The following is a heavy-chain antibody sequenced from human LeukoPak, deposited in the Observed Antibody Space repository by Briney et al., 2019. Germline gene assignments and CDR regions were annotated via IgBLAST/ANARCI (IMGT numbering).Heavy chain of an antibody. Sequence: PGGSLRLSCAASGFTFNNNDMTWVRQAPGKGLEWVSTIDDGGVNTYYADSVKGRFTVSRDNSKNMLFLQMNILRAEDTAVYCCSKSLGDIVVVAAAFDSWGQGALVTVSS. CDR3: SKSLGDIVVVAAAFDS. D-gene: IGHD2-15*01. J-gene: IGHJ4*02. CDR2: IDDGGVNT. CDR1: GFTFNNND. V-gene: IGHV3-23*01.